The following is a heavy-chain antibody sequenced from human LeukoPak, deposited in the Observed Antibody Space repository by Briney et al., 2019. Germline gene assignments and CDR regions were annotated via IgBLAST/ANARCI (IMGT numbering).Heavy chain of an antibody. CDR3: VRARGSYSSTSCYNWFDP. Sequence: PGGSLRLSCAASGFTFSSFWMHWVRQAPGKGLVWVSRINSDGSSTNYADSVKGRFTISRDNAKNTLYLQMNSLRAEDTSVYYCVRARGSYSSTSCYNWFDPWGQGTLVTVSS. V-gene: IGHV3-74*01. CDR2: INSDGSST. D-gene: IGHD2-2*01. J-gene: IGHJ5*02. CDR1: GFTFSSFW.